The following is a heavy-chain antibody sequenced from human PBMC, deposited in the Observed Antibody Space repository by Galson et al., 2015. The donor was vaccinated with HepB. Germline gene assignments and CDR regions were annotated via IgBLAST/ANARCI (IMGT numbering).Heavy chain of an antibody. CDR2: INYSGRT. V-gene: IGHV4-59*01. CDR1: GDSISGYY. Sequence: ETLSLTCTVSGDSISGYYWTWIRQPPGKGLEWIGNINYSGRTNYNPSLQSRATISVDTSKNQFSLRLSSVTAADTALYYCAKIGGSYNYWGQGTLVTVSS. J-gene: IGHJ4*02. CDR3: AKIGGSYNY. D-gene: IGHD1-26*01.